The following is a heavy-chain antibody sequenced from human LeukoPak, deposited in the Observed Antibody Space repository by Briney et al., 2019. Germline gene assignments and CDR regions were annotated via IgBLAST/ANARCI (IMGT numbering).Heavy chain of an antibody. CDR3: ARAGGGNLNFDY. CDR1: GSTFSRYW. Sequence: GGSLRLSCAASGSTFSRYWMHWVRQAPGKGLVWVSRINTDGSSTTYADSVKGRFTISRDNAKNTLFLQMNSLRAEDTALYYCARAGGGNLNFDYWGQGTLVTASS. D-gene: IGHD2-15*01. CDR2: INTDGSST. J-gene: IGHJ4*02. V-gene: IGHV3-74*01.